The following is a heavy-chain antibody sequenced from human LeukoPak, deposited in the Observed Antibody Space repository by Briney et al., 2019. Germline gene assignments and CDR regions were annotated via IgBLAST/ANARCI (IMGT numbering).Heavy chain of an antibody. CDR1: GGSFSGYY. V-gene: IGHV4-34*01. Sequence: SETLSVTCAVYGGSFSGYYWSWIRQPPGKGLEWIGEINHSGSTNYNPSLKSRVTISVDTSKNQFSLKLSSVTAADTAVYYCARGEIAVAGMSAWGQGTLVTVSS. D-gene: IGHD6-19*01. J-gene: IGHJ5*02. CDR3: ARGEIAVAGMSA. CDR2: INHSGST.